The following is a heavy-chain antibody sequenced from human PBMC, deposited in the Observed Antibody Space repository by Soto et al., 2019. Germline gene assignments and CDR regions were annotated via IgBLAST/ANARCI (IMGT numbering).Heavy chain of an antibody. CDR3: ARRYAGNFDY. J-gene: IGHJ4*02. CDR1: GGSISSYY. D-gene: IGHD2-8*01. CDR2: IYYSGST. Sequence: QVQLQESGPGLVKPSETLSLTCTVSGGSISSYYWSWIRQPPGKGLEWIGYIYYSGSTNYNPSLKSRVTISVDTSKNQFSLKLSCVTAADTAVYYCARRYAGNFDYWGQGTLVTVSS. V-gene: IGHV4-59*01.